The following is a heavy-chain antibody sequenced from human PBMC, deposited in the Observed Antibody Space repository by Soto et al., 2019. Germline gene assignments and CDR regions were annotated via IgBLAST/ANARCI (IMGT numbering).Heavy chain of an antibody. Sequence: ASVKVSCKASGYAFTSYGISWVRQAPGQGLEWMGWISAYNGNTNYAQKLQGRVTMTTDTSTSTAYMELRSLRSDDTAVYYCARAVAGPYDFWSGYNIHYYMDFWGKGTTVTVSS. CDR1: GYAFTSYG. J-gene: IGHJ6*03. CDR2: ISAYNGNT. V-gene: IGHV1-18*01. CDR3: ARAVAGPYDFWSGYNIHYYMDF. D-gene: IGHD3-3*01.